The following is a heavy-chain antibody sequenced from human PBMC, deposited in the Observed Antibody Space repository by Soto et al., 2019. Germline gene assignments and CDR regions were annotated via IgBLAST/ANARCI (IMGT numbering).Heavy chain of an antibody. CDR3: TRQEADRARYFDY. CDR1: GFTFGDYA. CDR2: IRSKAYGGTT. V-gene: IGHV3-49*04. D-gene: IGHD6-13*01. J-gene: IGHJ4*02. Sequence: SLRLSCTASGFTFGDYAMSWVRQAPGKGLEWVGFIRSKAYGGTTEYAASVKGRFTISRDDSKSIAYLQMNSLKTEDTAVYYCTRQEADRARYFDYWGQGTLVTVSS.